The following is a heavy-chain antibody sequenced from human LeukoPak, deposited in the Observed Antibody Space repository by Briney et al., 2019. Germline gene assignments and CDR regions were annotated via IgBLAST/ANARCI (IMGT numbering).Heavy chain of an antibody. D-gene: IGHD6-13*01. CDR1: GYTFTNYA. J-gene: IGHJ5*02. CDR3: AREGYIRTSFIFDP. Sequence: GTSVKVSCKASGYTFTNYAMNWVRQAPGQGLEWMGWINTNIGNPTYAQGFTGRFVFSLDTSVSTAYLQISSLKAEDTAVYYCAREGYIRTSFIFDPWGQGTLVTVSS. V-gene: IGHV7-4-1*02. CDR2: INTNIGNP.